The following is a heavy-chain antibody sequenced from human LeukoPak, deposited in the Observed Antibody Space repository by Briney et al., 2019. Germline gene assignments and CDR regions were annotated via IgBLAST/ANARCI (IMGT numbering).Heavy chain of an antibody. D-gene: IGHD3-3*01. CDR3: ARDSYDFWSGYYFYY. V-gene: IGHV4-4*07. CDR1: GGSISSYY. CDR2: IYTSGST. J-gene: IGHJ4*02. Sequence: SETLSLTCTVFGGSISSYYWSWIRQPAGKGLEWIGRIYTSGSTNYNPSLKSRVTMSVDTSKNQFSLKLSSVTAADTAVYYCARDSYDFWSGYYFYYWGQGTLVTVSS.